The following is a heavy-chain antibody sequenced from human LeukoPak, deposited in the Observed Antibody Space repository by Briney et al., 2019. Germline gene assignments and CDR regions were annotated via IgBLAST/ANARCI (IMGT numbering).Heavy chain of an antibody. V-gene: IGHV4-4*07. CDR1: GGSISTYY. D-gene: IGHD2-21*02. CDR3: ARLPGGDSSAVVAFDI. Sequence: SETLSLTCAVSGGSISTYYWSWIRQPAGKGLEWIGRIYTSGSTNYKPSLKSRVTMSVDTSKNQFSLTLRSVTAADTAVYYCARLPGGDSSAVVAFDIWGQGTMVTVSS. J-gene: IGHJ3*02. CDR2: IYTSGST.